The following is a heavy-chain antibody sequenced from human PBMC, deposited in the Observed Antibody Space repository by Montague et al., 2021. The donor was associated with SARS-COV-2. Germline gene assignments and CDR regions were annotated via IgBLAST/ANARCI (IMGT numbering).Heavy chain of an antibody. CDR1: GFTFSNYA. CDR3: AKVKHVQYDLWSGYRGGYCDY. Sequence: SLRLSCAASGFTFSNYAMSWVRQAPGKGLKWVSGIYSGGGSTYYXXSLKVRFTISRDNSEKTLYLQMNSLRAEDTAVYYCAKVKHVQYDLWSGYRGGYCDYWGQGTLVTVSS. V-gene: IGHV3-23*03. J-gene: IGHJ4*02. CDR2: IYSGGGST. D-gene: IGHD3-3*01.